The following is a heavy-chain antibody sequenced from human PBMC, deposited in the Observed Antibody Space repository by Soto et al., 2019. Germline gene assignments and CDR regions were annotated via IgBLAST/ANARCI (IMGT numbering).Heavy chain of an antibody. V-gene: IGHV1-18*01. CDR1: GYTFTSYG. J-gene: IGHJ5*02. CDR3: ARDSGPTGFGGVTWFDP. Sequence: QVQLVQSGAEVKKPGASVKVSCKASGYTFTSYGISWVRQAPGQGLEWMGWISAYNGNTNYAQKLQGRVTMTTDTSTSTAYMELRSLRSDDTAVYHCARDSGPTGFGGVTWFDPWGQGTLVTVSS. D-gene: IGHD3-10*01. CDR2: ISAYNGNT.